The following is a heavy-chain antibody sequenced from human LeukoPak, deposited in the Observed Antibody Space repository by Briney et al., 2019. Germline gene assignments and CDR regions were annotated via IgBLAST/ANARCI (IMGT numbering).Heavy chain of an antibody. V-gene: IGHV1-69*06. CDR3: ARGVFGELLPDYYYYGMDV. CDR1: GCTFSSYA. J-gene: IGHJ6*02. Sequence: SVKVSCKASGCTFSSYAISWVRQAPGQGLEWMGGIIPFFGTANYAQKFQGRVTITADKCTSTAYMELSSLRSEDAAVYYCARGVFGELLPDYYYYGMDVWGQGTTVTVSS. D-gene: IGHD3-10*02. CDR2: IIPFFGTA.